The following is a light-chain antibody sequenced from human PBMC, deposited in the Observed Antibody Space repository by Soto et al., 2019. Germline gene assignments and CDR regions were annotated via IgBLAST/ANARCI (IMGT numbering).Light chain of an antibody. CDR1: QSVSSSY. CDR3: QQYGSSPTT. CDR2: GAS. J-gene: IGKJ1*01. Sequence: EIVLTQSPGTLSLSPVERSTLSCMASQSVSSSYLAWYQQKPGQAPRLLIYGASSRATGIPDRFSGSGSGTDFTLTISRLEPEDFAVYYCQQYGSSPTTCGQGNKGDIK. V-gene: IGKV3-20*01.